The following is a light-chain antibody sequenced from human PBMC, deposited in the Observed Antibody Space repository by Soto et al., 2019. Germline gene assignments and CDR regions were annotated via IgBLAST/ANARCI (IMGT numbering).Light chain of an antibody. V-gene: IGLV2-14*01. J-gene: IGLJ2*01. CDR3: SSYSSTGTLRV. Sequence: QSALTQPASVSGSPGQSITISCTGTSSDVGGYNYVSWYQQHPGKAPKLMIYDVSNRPSGVSNRFSGSKSGTTASLTISGLRAEDEADYYCSSYSSTGTLRVFGGGTKLTVL. CDR1: SSDVGGYNY. CDR2: DVS.